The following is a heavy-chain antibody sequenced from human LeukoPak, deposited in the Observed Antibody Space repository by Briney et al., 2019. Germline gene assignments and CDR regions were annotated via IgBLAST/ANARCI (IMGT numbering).Heavy chain of an antibody. V-gene: IGHV3-23*01. Sequence: GGSLRLSCAASGFTFSSHVMSWVRQAPGKGLEWVSGISGSGGSTYYADSVKGRFTISRDNSKNTLYLQMNSLRAEDTAVYYCAKVSGYSGYDSSDYWGQGTLVTVSS. CDR3: AKVSGYSGYDSSDY. CDR2: ISGSGGST. J-gene: IGHJ4*02. D-gene: IGHD5-12*01. CDR1: GFTFSSHV.